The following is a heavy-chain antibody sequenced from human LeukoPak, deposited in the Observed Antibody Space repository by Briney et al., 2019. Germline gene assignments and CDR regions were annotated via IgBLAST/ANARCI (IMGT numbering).Heavy chain of an antibody. CDR1: GFTFSASY. V-gene: IGHV3-30*02. J-gene: IGHJ4*02. CDR2: IRYDGSNT. CDR3: AKNRWGSVATPDS. D-gene: IGHD5-12*01. Sequence: GGSLRLSCAASGFTFSASYMTWVRQAPGKGLEWVTFIRYDGSNTYAESVKGRFTISRDNSKNTVYLQMNSLAIEDTAIYYCAKNRWGSVATPDSWGQGTVVTVSS.